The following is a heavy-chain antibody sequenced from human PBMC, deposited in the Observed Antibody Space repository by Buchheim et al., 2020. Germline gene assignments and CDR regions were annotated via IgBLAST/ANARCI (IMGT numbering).Heavy chain of an antibody. CDR3: ARPIYYGSGSYLY. CDR2: INHSGST. D-gene: IGHD3-10*01. J-gene: IGHJ4*02. CDR1: GGSFSGYY. Sequence: QVQLQQWGAGLLKPSETLSLTCAVYGGSFSGYYWSWIRQPPGKGLEWIGEINHSGSTNYNPSLKSRVTISVDTSKNQFSLKLSSVTAADTAVYYCARPIYYGSGSYLYWGQGTL. V-gene: IGHV4-34*01.